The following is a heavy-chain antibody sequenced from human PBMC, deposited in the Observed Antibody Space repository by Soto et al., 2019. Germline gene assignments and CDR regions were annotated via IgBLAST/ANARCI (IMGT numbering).Heavy chain of an antibody. CDR2: IYHSGST. CDR1: GGSISSGGYS. D-gene: IGHD5-18*01. J-gene: IGHJ4*02. V-gene: IGHV4-30-2*01. CDR3: ARIVDTAMGTPFDY. Sequence: SETLSLTCAVSGGSISSGGYSWSWIRQPPGKGLEWIGYIYHSGSTYYNPSLKSRVTISVDRSKNQFSLKLSPVTAADTAVYYCARIVDTAMGTPFDYWGQGTLVTVSS.